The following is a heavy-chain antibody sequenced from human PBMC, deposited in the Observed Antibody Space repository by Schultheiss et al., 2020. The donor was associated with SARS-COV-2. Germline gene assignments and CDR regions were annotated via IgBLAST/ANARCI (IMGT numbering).Heavy chain of an antibody. V-gene: IGHV3-23*01. CDR3: ARKTQLLYAFDI. CDR1: GFTFSSYA. Sequence: GGSLRLSCAASGFTFSSYAMHWVRQAPGKGLEWVSAISGSGGSTYYADSVKGRFTISRDNSKNTLYLQMNSLRAEDTAVYYCARKTQLLYAFDIWGQGTMVTVSS. CDR2: ISGSGGST. J-gene: IGHJ3*02. D-gene: IGHD2-2*01.